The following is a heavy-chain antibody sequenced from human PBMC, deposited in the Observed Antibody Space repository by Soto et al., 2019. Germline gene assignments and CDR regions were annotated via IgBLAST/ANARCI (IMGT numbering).Heavy chain of an antibody. CDR1: GGSISSGDFY. CDR3: ARIVCGGGTCNLDY. D-gene: IGHD2-15*01. Sequence: SETLSLTCTVSGGSISSGDFYWGWIRQPPGKGLESIGYIYHSGSTYYNPSLKSRLTISVDTSKNQVSLKLSSVTAADTAVYYCARIVCGGGTCNLDYWGQGTLVTVSS. CDR2: IYHSGST. V-gene: IGHV4-30-4*01. J-gene: IGHJ4*02.